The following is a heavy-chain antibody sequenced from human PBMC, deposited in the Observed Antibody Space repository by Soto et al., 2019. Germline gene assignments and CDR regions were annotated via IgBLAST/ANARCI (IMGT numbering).Heavy chain of an antibody. Sequence: EVQLVESGGGLVQPGGSLRLSCAASGFSFRSSYLSWVRQAPGKGLEWVANIKQDGSVTNYLDSVKGRFTISRDNAKSSLYLRMNSLRDEDTAVYYCARDGYYYAMDAWGLGTTVTVSS. V-gene: IGHV3-7*03. D-gene: IGHD3-22*01. CDR1: GFSFRSSY. J-gene: IGHJ6*02. CDR3: ARDGYYYAMDA. CDR2: IKQDGSVT.